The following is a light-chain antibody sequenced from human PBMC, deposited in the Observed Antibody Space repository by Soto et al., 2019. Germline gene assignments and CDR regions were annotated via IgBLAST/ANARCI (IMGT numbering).Light chain of an antibody. CDR1: QGIGVY. CDR2: AAS. J-gene: IGKJ4*01. Sequence: DIPMTQSPSSVSASLGDRVTITCRASQGIGVYLAWFQQKPGNVPKLLIYAASTLQSGVPSRFSGSGSGTDFTLTISILQPEDVATYYCQKYNSAPLTFGGGTKVEIK. V-gene: IGKV1-27*01. CDR3: QKYNSAPLT.